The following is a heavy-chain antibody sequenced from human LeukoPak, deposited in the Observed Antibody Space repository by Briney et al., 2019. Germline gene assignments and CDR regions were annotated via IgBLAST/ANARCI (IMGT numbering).Heavy chain of an antibody. Sequence: ASVKVSCKASGGTFSSYAISWVRQAPGQGLEWMGGIIPIFGAANYAQKFQGRVTITADESTSTAYMELSSLRSEDTAVYYCATDSSLADYYDSSGYAFDYWGQGTLVTVSS. D-gene: IGHD3-22*01. CDR1: GGTFSSYA. V-gene: IGHV1-69*13. CDR3: ATDSSLADYYDSSGYAFDY. J-gene: IGHJ4*02. CDR2: IIPIFGAA.